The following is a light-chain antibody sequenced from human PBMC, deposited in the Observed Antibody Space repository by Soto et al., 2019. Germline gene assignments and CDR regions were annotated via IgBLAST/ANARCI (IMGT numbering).Light chain of an antibody. V-gene: IGKV2-28*01. J-gene: IGKJ4*01. Sequence: DIVMTQSPLSLPVTPGEPASISCRSSQSLLQTNGNTYLDWYLQKPGQSPQLLISLVTNRASGVPERLSGSGSATDFTGEISRVEAEDVGVYHCMQALQTQFTVGGGTKVDIK. CDR3: MQALQTQFT. CDR1: QSLLQTNGNTY. CDR2: LVT.